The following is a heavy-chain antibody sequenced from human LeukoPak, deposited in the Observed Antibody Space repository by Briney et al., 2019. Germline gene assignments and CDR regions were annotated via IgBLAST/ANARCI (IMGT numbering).Heavy chain of an antibody. V-gene: IGHV3-74*01. CDR2: ISSDSTNT. J-gene: IGHJ4*02. CDR1: GFTFGTYW. CDR3: VRFNDIGTGYYPL. Sequence: PGGSLSLSCAASGFTFGTYWMHWVRQAPGKGLMWVSGISSDSTNTRYADSVKGRFTISRDNAENTLSLQMSSLRDDDTAVYFWVRFNDIGTGYYPLWGQGTLVTVSS. D-gene: IGHD3/OR15-3a*01.